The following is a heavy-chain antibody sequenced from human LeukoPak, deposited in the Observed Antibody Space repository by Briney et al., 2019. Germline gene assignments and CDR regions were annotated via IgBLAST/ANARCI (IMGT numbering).Heavy chain of an antibody. J-gene: IGHJ4*02. CDR3: AKDYGGNSGFDY. V-gene: IGHV3-30*18. D-gene: IGHD4-23*01. CDR2: ISYDGSIK. CDR1: GFTFSAYG. Sequence: PGRSLRLSCAASGFTFSAYGMNWVRQAPGKGLEWVALISYDGSIKDYADPVKGRSTISRDNSKNTLYLQMNSLRVEDTAVYYCAKDYGGNSGFDYWGQGTLVTVSS.